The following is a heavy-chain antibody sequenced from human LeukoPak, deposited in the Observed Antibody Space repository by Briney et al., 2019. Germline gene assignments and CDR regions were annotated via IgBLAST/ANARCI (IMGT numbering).Heavy chain of an antibody. D-gene: IGHD5-18*01. CDR3: ATLDSYVYYFDY. V-gene: IGHV3-9*01. J-gene: IGHJ4*02. CDR1: GFTFDDYA. Sequence: PGGSLRLSCAASGFTFDDYAMHWVRQAPGQGLEWVSGISWNSGSIGYADSVKGRFTISRDNAKNSLYLQMNSLRAEDTALYYCATLDSYVYYFDYWGQGTLVTVSS. CDR2: ISWNSGSI.